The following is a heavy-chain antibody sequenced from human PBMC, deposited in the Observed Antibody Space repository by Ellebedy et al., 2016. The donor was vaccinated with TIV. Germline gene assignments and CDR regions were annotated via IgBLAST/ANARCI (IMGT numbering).Heavy chain of an antibody. CDR3: ATDGSYGDYRSPTHAFVM. Sequence: GGSLRLSCSASRFTFSSYWMSWVRQAPGMGLEWVANIKQDGSEKYYVDSVKGRFTISRDNAKNSLYLQMSSLRGEDTAVYYCATDGSYGDYRSPTHAFVMWGRGTLVTVSS. D-gene: IGHD4-17*01. CDR2: IKQDGSEK. V-gene: IGHV3-7*01. J-gene: IGHJ3*02. CDR1: RFTFSSYW.